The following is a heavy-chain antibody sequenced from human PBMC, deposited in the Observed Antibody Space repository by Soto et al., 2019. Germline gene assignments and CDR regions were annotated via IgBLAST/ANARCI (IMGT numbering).Heavy chain of an antibody. CDR2: IYYSGST. V-gene: IGHV4-31*03. CDR3: ARDRRDADAFSNNWFDP. D-gene: IGHD3-3*02. Sequence: QVQLQESGPGLVKPSQTLSLTCTVSGGSISSGGYYWSWIRQHPGKGLEWIGYIYYSGSTYYNPSLKSRVTISVDTSKNQFSLKLSSVTAADTAVHYCARDRRDADAFSNNWFDPWGQGTLVTVSS. J-gene: IGHJ5*02. CDR1: GGSISSGGYY.